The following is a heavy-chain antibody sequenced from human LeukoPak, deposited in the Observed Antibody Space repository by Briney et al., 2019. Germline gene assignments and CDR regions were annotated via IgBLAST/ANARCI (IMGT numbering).Heavy chain of an antibody. V-gene: IGHV1-46*01. Sequence: WASVKVSCKASGYTFTSYYMHWVRQAPGEGLEWMGIINPSGGSTSYAQKFQGRVTMTRDMSTSTVYMELSRLRFDDTAVYYCARSPDILTGEKFDYWGQGTLVTVSS. CDR3: ARSPDILTGEKFDY. J-gene: IGHJ4*02. D-gene: IGHD3-9*01. CDR2: INPSGGST. CDR1: GYTFTSYY.